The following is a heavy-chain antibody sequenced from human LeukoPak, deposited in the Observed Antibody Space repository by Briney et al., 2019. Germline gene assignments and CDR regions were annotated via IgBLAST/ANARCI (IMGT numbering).Heavy chain of an antibody. CDR3: AKEMGDGTLKMPGY. J-gene: IGHJ4*02. D-gene: IGHD2-21*02. Sequence: PSETLSLTCAVYDGSFSGYYWSWIRQPPGKGLEWIGEINHSGSTNYNPSLKSRVTISLDTSKSQFSLKVRYVTAADTAVYYCAKEMGDGTLKMPGYWGQGTLVTVSS. CDR1: DGSFSGYY. CDR2: INHSGST. V-gene: IGHV4-34*01.